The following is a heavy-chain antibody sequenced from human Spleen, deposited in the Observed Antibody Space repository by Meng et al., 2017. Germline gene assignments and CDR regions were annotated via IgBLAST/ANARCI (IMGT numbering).Heavy chain of an antibody. D-gene: IGHD3-10*01. CDR2: INQSGST. J-gene: IGHJ4*02. Sequence: QGEVQLVGSGRLETLADLSFTCFVSGGSFSVYYWSWSRKPPGKGLELIGEINQSGSTNYSPSLKSRVTISVDTSKNQFSLKLSSVTAADTAVYYCARGLRGLRFGELHYGYWGQGTLVTVSS. V-gene: IGHV4-34*01. CDR3: ARGLRGLRFGELHYGY. CDR1: GGSFSVYY.